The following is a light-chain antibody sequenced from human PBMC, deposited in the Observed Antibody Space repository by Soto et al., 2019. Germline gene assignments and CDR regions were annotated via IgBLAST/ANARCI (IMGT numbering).Light chain of an antibody. CDR3: QSYDSSLSGWV. Sequence: QSVLTQPPSVSGAPGQRVTISCTGSSSNIGAGYDVHGYQQLPGTAPKLLLYGNSNRPSGVPDRFSGSKSGTSASLAITGLQAEDEADYYCQSYDSSLSGWVFGGVTTLTVL. J-gene: IGLJ3*02. CDR2: GNS. CDR1: SSNIGAGYD. V-gene: IGLV1-40*01.